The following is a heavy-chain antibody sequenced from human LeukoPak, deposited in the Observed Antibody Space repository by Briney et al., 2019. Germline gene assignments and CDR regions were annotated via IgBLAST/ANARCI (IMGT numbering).Heavy chain of an antibody. CDR3: ARSVVTLYWYFDL. J-gene: IGHJ2*01. CDR1: GGSISGYY. D-gene: IGHD4-23*01. CDR2: IYYSGST. Sequence: SETLSLTCTVSGGSISGYYYNWVRQPPGKGLEWIGYIYYSGSTNYNPSLKSRVTISLDTSKNQFSLKLSSVTTADTAVYYCARSVVTLYWYFDLWGRGTLVTVSS. V-gene: IGHV4-59*01.